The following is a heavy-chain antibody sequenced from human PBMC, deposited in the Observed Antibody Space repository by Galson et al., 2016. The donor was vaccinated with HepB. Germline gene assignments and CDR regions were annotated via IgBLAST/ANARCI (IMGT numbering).Heavy chain of an antibody. Sequence: SVKVSCKVSGYTLIELSMHWVRQAPGKGLEWMATSDPEDGKPIYAQKFQGRVTMTEDTSTDTVYMELRSLRSEDSAVYYCATDPLETRSWYRKYGMDVWGQGTTVTVSS. V-gene: IGHV1-24*01. D-gene: IGHD6-13*01. CDR1: GYTLIELS. J-gene: IGHJ6*02. CDR2: SDPEDGKP. CDR3: ATDPLETRSWYRKYGMDV.